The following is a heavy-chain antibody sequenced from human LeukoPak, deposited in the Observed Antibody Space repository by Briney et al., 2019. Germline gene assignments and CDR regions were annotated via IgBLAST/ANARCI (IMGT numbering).Heavy chain of an antibody. J-gene: IGHJ4*02. V-gene: IGHV3-7*01. D-gene: IGHD2-2*01. Sequence: SGGSLRLSCAASGFTFSSYWMSWVRQAPGKGLEWVANIKQDGNEKYYVDSVKGRFTISRDNAKNSLYLQMNSLRAEDTAVYYCARGRIGSSTSCYAYWGQGTLVTVSS. CDR1: GFTFSSYW. CDR2: IKQDGNEK. CDR3: ARGRIGSSTSCYAY.